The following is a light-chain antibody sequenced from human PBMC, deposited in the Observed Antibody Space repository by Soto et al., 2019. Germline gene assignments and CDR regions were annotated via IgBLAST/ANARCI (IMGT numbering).Light chain of an antibody. J-gene: IGKJ4*01. CDR3: QQYGTSPPLT. CDR2: DAS. CDR1: QSVSSN. V-gene: IGKV3-15*01. Sequence: EIVMTQSPATLSVSPGERATLSCRASQSVSSNLAWYQQKPGQAPRLLIYDASTRATDIPTRFSGSGSGTEFTLTISRLEPEDFAVYYCQQYGTSPPLTFGGGTKVDIK.